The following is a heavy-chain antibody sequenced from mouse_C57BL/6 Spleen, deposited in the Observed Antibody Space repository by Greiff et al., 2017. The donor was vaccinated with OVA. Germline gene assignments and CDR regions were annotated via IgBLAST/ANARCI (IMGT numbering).Heavy chain of an antibody. Sequence: VQLKESGPELVKPGASVKISCKASGYTFTDYYMNWVKQSHGKSLEWIGDINPNNGGTSYNQKFKGKATLTVDKSSSTAYMELRSLTSEDSAVYYCAREEVTTGGFAYWGQGTLVTVSA. J-gene: IGHJ3*01. V-gene: IGHV1-26*01. D-gene: IGHD2-2*01. CDR3: AREEVTTGGFAY. CDR2: INPNNGGT. CDR1: GYTFTDYY.